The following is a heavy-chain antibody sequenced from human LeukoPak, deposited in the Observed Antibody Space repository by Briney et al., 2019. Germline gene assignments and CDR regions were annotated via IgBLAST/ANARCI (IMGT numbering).Heavy chain of an antibody. CDR1: GYTFTTYG. J-gene: IGHJ4*02. V-gene: IGHV1-18*01. CDR2: ISAYNGNT. CDR3: ATSGRSTVTTSPFDY. D-gene: IGHD4-17*01. Sequence: ASVKVSCKASGYTFTTYGISWVRQAPGQGLEWMGWISAYNGNTNYAQKLQGRVTVTTDISTSTAYMELRSLRSDDTAVYYCATSGRSTVTTSPFDYWGQGTLVTVSS.